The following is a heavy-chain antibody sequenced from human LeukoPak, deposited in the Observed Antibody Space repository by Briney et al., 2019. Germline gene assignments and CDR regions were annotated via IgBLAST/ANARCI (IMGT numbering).Heavy chain of an antibody. CDR2: IYHSGST. J-gene: IGHJ2*01. Sequence: PSETLSLTCAVSGYSISSGYYWGWIRQPPGKGLEWIGSIYHSGSTYYNPSLKSRVTISVVTSKNQFSLKLSSVTAADTAVYYCARLGGEDIVVVPAAILMGYFDLWGRGTLVTVSS. CDR3: ARLGGEDIVVVPAAILMGYFDL. CDR1: GYSISSGYY. V-gene: IGHV4-38-2*01. D-gene: IGHD2-2*02.